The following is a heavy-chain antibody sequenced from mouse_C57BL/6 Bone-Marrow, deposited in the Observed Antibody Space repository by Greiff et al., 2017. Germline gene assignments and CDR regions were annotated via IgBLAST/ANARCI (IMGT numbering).Heavy chain of an antibody. V-gene: IGHV1-64*01. CDR3: ARGETMVTTGYFDY. CDR2: IHPNSGST. D-gene: IGHD2-2*01. CDR1: GYTFTSYW. J-gene: IGHJ2*01. Sequence: QVQLQQPGAELVKPGASVKLSCKASGYTFTSYWMHWVQQRPGQGLEWIGMIHPNSGSTNYNEKFKSKATLTVDKSSSTAYMQLSSLTSEDSAVSYCARGETMVTTGYFDYWGQGTTLTVSS.